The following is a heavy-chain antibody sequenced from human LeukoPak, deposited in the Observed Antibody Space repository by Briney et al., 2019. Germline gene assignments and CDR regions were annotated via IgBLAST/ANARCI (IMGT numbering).Heavy chain of an antibody. CDR2: INHSGST. Sequence: PSETPSLTCAVYGGSFSGYYWSWIRQPPGKGLEWIGEINHSGSTNYNPSLKSRVTISVDTSKNQFSLKLSSVTAADTAVYYCARGPSLWSGYFSYDYWGQGTLVTVSS. CDR1: GGSFSGYY. V-gene: IGHV4-34*01. D-gene: IGHD3-3*01. J-gene: IGHJ4*02. CDR3: ARGPSLWSGYFSYDY.